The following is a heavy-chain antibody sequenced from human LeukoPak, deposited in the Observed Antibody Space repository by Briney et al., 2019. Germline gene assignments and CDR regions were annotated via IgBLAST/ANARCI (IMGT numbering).Heavy chain of an antibody. J-gene: IGHJ5*02. D-gene: IGHD3-3*01. CDR3: AREQTYDFWSGRNVNWFDP. V-gene: IGHV4-31*03. Sequence: SETLSLTCTVSGGSISSGGYYWSWIRQHPGKGLEWIGYIYYSGSTYYNPSLKSRVTISVDTSKNQFSLKLSSVTAADTAVYYCAREQTYDFWSGRNVNWFDPWGQGTLVTVSS. CDR2: IYYSGST. CDR1: GGSISSGGYY.